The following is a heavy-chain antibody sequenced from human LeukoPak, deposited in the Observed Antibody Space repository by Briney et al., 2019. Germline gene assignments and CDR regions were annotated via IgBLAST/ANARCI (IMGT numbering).Heavy chain of an antibody. J-gene: IGHJ4*02. CDR1: GFTFSSYG. Sequence: GRSLRLSCAASGFTFSSYGMHWVRQAPGKGLEWVAVISYDGSNKYYADSVKGRFTISRDNSKNTLYLQVNSVRAEDTAVYYCARDTSGYYDYWGQGALVTVSS. CDR2: ISYDGSNK. V-gene: IGHV3-30*03. CDR3: ARDTSGYYDY. D-gene: IGHD2-15*01.